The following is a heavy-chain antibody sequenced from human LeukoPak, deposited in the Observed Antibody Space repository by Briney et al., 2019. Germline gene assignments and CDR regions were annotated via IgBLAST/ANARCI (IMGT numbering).Heavy chain of an antibody. J-gene: IGHJ4*02. D-gene: IGHD3-22*01. CDR1: GGTFSSYA. V-gene: IGHV1-69*06. CDR2: IIPIFGTA. Sequence: SVKVSCKASGGTFSSYAISWVRQAPGQGLEWMGGIIPIFGTANYAQKFQGRVTITADKSTSTVYMELSSLRSEDTALYYCARGVHVRVYDSNPHYGHYWGQGTLVTVSS. CDR3: ARGVHVRVYDSNPHYGHY.